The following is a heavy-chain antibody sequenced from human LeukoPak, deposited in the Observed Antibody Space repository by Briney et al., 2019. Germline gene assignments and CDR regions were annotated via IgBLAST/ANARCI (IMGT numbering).Heavy chain of an antibody. Sequence: PSGTLSLTSTVSGGSISSYYWSWLRQPPGKGLEWIGYIYYSGSTNYNPSLTSRVTISVDTSKNQFSLKLSSVTAADTAVYYCARNVPPLRYFDWLLVGSFDYWGQGTLVTVSS. CDR1: GGSISSYY. V-gene: IGHV4-59*01. J-gene: IGHJ4*02. CDR2: IYYSGST. D-gene: IGHD3-9*01. CDR3: ARNVPPLRYFDWLLVGSFDY.